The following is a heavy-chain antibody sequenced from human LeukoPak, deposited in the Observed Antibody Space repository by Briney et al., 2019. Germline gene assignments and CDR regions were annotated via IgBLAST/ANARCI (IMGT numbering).Heavy chain of an antibody. CDR3: AKGAYDYIEIAYFDS. Sequence: GGSLRLSCAASGFTFSDYAMSWVRQAPGKGLEWVSVLIGSSGSTDYADSVKGRFTISRDISKNTLFLQMNSLRAEDTAIYYCAKGAYDYIEIAYFDSWGQGTLVTVSS. V-gene: IGHV3-23*01. CDR1: GFTFSDYA. D-gene: IGHD5-12*01. CDR2: LIGSSGST. J-gene: IGHJ4*02.